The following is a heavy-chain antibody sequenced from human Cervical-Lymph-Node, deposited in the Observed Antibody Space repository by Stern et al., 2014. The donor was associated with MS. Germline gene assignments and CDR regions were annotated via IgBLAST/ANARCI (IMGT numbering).Heavy chain of an antibody. CDR1: GGSFSGYF. CDR2: STHSGHP. D-gene: IGHD3-10*01. J-gene: IGHJ4*02. V-gene: IGHV4-34*01. Sequence: QVQLQQWGAGLLKPSETLSLTCSIYGGSFSGYFWSWIRQPPGKGLEWVGESTHSGHPTYNPSLSSRVIISVDTSKTQFSLKVTTVTAADTAAYYCAREGMRLPFDYWGQGTLVTVSS. CDR3: AREGMRLPFDY.